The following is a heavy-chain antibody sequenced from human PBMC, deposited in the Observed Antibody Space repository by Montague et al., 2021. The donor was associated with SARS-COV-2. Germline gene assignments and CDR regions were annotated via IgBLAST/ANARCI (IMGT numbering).Heavy chain of an antibody. CDR1: GFTFSSYS. CDR3: ARDPLDYGLWSSGSYYNAYYYYYGMDV. CDR2: ISSSSYI. J-gene: IGHJ6*02. V-gene: IGHV3-21*01. D-gene: IGHD3-10*01. Sequence: SLRLSCAASGFTFSSYSMNWVRQAPGKGLEWVSSISSSSYIYYADSVKGRFTISRDNAKNSLYLQMNSLRAEDTAVYYCARDPLDYGLWSSGSYYNAYYYYYGMDVCGQGTTVNVSS.